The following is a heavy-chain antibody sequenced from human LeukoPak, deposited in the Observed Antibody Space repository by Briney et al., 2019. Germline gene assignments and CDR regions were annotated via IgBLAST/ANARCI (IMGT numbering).Heavy chain of an antibody. Sequence: PSQTLSLTCTVSGGSISSGSYYWSWIRQPAGKGLEWIGRIYTSGSTNYNPSLKSRVTISVDTSKNQFSLKLSSVTAADTAVYYCASDRGSSGWYGGFDYWGQGTLVTVSS. CDR1: GGSISSGSYY. V-gene: IGHV4-61*02. CDR3: ASDRGSSGWYGGFDY. CDR2: IYTSGST. D-gene: IGHD6-19*01. J-gene: IGHJ4*02.